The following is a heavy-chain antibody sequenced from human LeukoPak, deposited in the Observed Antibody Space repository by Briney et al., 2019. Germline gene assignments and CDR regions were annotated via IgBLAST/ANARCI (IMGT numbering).Heavy chain of an antibody. Sequence: GGSLRLSCAVTGFTFSSNWMHWVRQAPGKGLVWVSRINEDGSTTNYADSVKGRSTIFRDNAKNTLYLQMNSLRAEDTAVYYCVRDLGGRSGHWGQGTLVTVSS. J-gene: IGHJ4*02. CDR1: GFTFSSNW. CDR3: VRDLGGRSGH. V-gene: IGHV3-74*01. D-gene: IGHD1-26*01. CDR2: INEDGSTT.